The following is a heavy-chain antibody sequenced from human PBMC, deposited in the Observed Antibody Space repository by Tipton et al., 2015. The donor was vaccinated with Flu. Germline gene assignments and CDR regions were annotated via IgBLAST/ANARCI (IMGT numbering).Heavy chain of an antibody. V-gene: IGHV3-53*01. Sequence: SLRLSCAASGFIVTSDYMSWVRQAPGKGLEWVSVIYSGDSASYADSVRGRFTISGDNSKNTLYLQMNNLRVEDTAVYYCAKRYCSSTTCYVPDALAIWGQGTMVTVSS. CDR1: GFIVTSDY. D-gene: IGHD2-2*01. CDR3: AKRYCSSTTCYVPDALAI. J-gene: IGHJ3*02. CDR2: IYSGDSA.